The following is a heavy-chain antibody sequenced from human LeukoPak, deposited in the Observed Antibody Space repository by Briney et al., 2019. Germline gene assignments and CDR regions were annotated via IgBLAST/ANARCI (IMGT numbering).Heavy chain of an antibody. V-gene: IGHV1-24*01. CDR3: ATYSNYGDYVRAFDP. CDR1: GYTLTELS. D-gene: IGHD4-17*01. CDR2: FDPEDGET. Sequence: ASVTVSCKVSGYTLTELSMHWVRQAPGKGLEGMGGFDPEDGETIYAQKFQGRVTMTEDTSTDTAYMELSSLRSEDTAVYYCATYSNYGDYVRAFDPWGQGTLVTVSS. J-gene: IGHJ5*02.